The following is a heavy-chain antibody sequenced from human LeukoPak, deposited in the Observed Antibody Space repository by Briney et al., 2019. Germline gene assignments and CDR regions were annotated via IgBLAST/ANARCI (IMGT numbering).Heavy chain of an antibody. J-gene: IGHJ4*02. V-gene: IGHV3-23*01. CDR2: ISGSGGST. D-gene: IGHD5-12*01. CDR3: AKGTWIKEYYFDY. Sequence: GGSLRLSCAASGFTFSSYAMSWVRQAPGKGLEWVSAISGSGGSTYYADSVKGRFTISRDNSRNTLYLQMNSPRAEDTAVYYCAKGTWIKEYYFDYWGQGTLVTVSS. CDR1: GFTFSSYA.